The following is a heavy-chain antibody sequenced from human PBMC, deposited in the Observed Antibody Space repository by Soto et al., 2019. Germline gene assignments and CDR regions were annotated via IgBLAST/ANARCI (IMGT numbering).Heavy chain of an antibody. CDR2: IYWDDDK. J-gene: IGHJ4*02. D-gene: IGHD3-3*01. Sequence: QITLNESGPTQVKPRQTLTLTCTFSGFSLTTSGVGVGWIRQFPGKAPEWLALIYWDDDKRYSPSLKSRLTITKDTSKTQVVLTMADLDPADTATYYCAHRVLRTVFGLVTTTAIYFDFWGQGTPVAVSS. V-gene: IGHV2-5*02. CDR3: AHRVLRTVFGLVTTTAIYFDF. CDR1: GFSLTTSGVG.